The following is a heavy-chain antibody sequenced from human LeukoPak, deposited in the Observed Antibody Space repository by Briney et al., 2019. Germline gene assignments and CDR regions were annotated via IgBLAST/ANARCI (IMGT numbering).Heavy chain of an antibody. CDR3: AREGSVTMVRGVTLYDFDY. V-gene: IGHV4-31*03. D-gene: IGHD3-10*01. J-gene: IGHJ4*02. CDR1: GGSLSSGGYY. CDR2: IYYTGST. Sequence: PSETLSLTCTVSGGSLSSGGYYWRWIRQHPGKGLEWIGYIYYTGSTYYNPSLKSRVTISVDTSKNQFSLKLSSVTAADTAVYYCAREGSVTMVRGVTLYDFDYWGQGTLVTVYS.